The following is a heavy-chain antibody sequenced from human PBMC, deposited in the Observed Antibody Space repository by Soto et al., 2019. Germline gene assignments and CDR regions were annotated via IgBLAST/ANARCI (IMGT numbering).Heavy chain of an antibody. CDR2: IYSGGST. J-gene: IGHJ4*02. Sequence: GGSLRLSCAASGFTVSSNYMSWVRQAPGKGLEWVSVIYSGGSTYYADSVKGRFTISRHNSKNTPYLQMNSLRAEDTAVYYCARYCSSTSCYGNYWGQGTLVTVSS. CDR1: GFTVSSNY. D-gene: IGHD2-2*01. V-gene: IGHV3-53*04. CDR3: ARYCSSTSCYGNY.